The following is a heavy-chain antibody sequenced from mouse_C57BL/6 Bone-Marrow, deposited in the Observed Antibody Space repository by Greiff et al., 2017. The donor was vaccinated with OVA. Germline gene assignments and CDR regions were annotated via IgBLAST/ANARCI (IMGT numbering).Heavy chain of an antibody. V-gene: IGHV5-9-1*01. Sequence: DVMLVESGGGLVKPGGSLKLSCAASGFTFSRYAMSWVRQTPEKRLEWVATISSGGTYTYYTDSVKGRFTISRASAENTLYLQMSSLRSEDTAMYYCARHTDYYGSAPYFDCWGQGTSLTVSS. D-gene: IGHD1-1*01. CDR1: GFTFSRYA. J-gene: IGHJ2*03. CDR2: ISSGGTYT. CDR3: ARHTDYYGSAPYFDC.